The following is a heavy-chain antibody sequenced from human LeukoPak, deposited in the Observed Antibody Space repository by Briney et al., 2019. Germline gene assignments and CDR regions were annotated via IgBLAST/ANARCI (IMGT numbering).Heavy chain of an antibody. CDR3: ARALPFGVVIPRYYGMDV. CDR2: IIPIFGTA. V-gene: IGHV1-69*13. J-gene: IGHJ6*02. Sequence: GASVKVSCKASGGTFSSYAISWVRQAPGQGLERMGGIIPIFGTANYAQKFQGRVTITADESTSTAYTELSSLRSEDTAVYYCARALPFGVVIPRYYGMDVWGQGTTVTVSS. D-gene: IGHD3-3*01. CDR1: GGTFSSYA.